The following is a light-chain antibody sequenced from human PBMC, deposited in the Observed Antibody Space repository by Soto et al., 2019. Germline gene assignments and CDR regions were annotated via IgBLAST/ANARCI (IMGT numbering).Light chain of an antibody. Sequence: DIVMTQSPDSLAVSLGERATINCKSSQIVLNYLAWYQHKPGQPPKLLIYWASTRESGVPDRVSGSGSGTDFTLTISSLQAEDVAVYYCQQYYSTPQTFGQGTKVEIK. CDR3: QQYYSTPQT. CDR2: WAS. J-gene: IGKJ1*01. V-gene: IGKV4-1*01. CDR1: QIVLNY.